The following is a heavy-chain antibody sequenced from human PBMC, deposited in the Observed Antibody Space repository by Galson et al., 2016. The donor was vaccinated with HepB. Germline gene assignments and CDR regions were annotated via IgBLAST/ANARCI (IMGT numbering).Heavy chain of an antibody. CDR1: GYTFSSSA. J-gene: IGHJ1*01. V-gene: IGHV1-3*01. CDR3: GRAYSYGPDYFHH. Sequence: SVKVSCKASGYTFSSSAMHWVRQAPGQRLEWMGWINAGHGHTKYSQKFQGRVTITRDTSANTAYIELSSLRSEDTAVYYCGRAYSYGPDYFHHWGQGTLVTVSS. CDR2: INAGHGHT. D-gene: IGHD5-18*01.